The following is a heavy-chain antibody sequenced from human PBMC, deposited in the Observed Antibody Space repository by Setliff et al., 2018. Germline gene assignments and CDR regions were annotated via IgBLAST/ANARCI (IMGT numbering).Heavy chain of an antibody. J-gene: IGHJ4*02. CDR1: GFTFSSYA. Sequence: GGSLRLSCAASGFTFSSYAMSWVRQAPGKGLEWVSAISGSGGSTYYADSVKGRFTISRDNSKNTLYLQMNSLRAEDTAVYYCAKDTLGYCSGGSCYPNDDYGDYYLDYWGQGTLVTGSS. D-gene: IGHD2-15*01. CDR3: AKDTLGYCSGGSCYPNDDYGDYYLDY. CDR2: ISGSGGST. V-gene: IGHV3-23*01.